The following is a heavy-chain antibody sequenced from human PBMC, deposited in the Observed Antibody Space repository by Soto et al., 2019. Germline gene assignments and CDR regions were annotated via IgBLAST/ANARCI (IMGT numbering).Heavy chain of an antibody. CDR1: GGTFISSA. CDR3: ARERPERGHDV. Sequence: QVQLVQSGAEVKKPGSSVKVSCKASGGTFISSAISWVRQAPGQGLEWMGAIIPVFGTAHYAQKFQGRVTITADKPTSTAYMELSRLRSEDTSVYYCARERPERGHDVWGQGTTVTVSS. CDR2: IIPVFGTA. D-gene: IGHD6-25*01. V-gene: IGHV1-69*06. J-gene: IGHJ6*02.